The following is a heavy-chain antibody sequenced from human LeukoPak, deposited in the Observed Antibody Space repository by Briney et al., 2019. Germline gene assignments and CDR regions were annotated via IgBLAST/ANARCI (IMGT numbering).Heavy chain of an antibody. CDR1: GYTFTGYY. CDR3: ASTDPTGTYSSSFYY. J-gene: IGHJ4*02. D-gene: IGHD1-26*01. CDR2: INPNSGGT. Sequence: ASVKVSCKASGYTFTGYYMHWVRQAPGQGLEWMGWINPNSGGTNYAQKFQGRVTMTRDTSISTAYMELSRLRSDDTAVYYCASTDPTGTYSSSFYYWGQGTLVTVSS. V-gene: IGHV1-2*02.